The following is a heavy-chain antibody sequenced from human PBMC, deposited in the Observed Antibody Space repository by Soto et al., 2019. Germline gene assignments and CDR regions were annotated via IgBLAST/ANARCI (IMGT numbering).Heavy chain of an antibody. CDR2: INTDGSST. CDR1: GFTFSNYW. V-gene: IGHV3-74*01. D-gene: IGHD2-15*01. CDR3: ARDGGGS. J-gene: IGHJ5*02. Sequence: EVQLVESGGGLVQPGGSLRLSCAASGFTFSNYWMHWVRRLPGKGLVWVSRINTDGSSTNYADSVKGRFTVSRDNARNMQYLQMNSLRAEDTAVYYCARDGGGSWGQGTLVTVSS.